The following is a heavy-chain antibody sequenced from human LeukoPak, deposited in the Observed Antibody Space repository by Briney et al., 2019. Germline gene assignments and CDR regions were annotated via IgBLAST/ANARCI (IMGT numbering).Heavy chain of an antibody. CDR3: ARARTIWSYSYGYDYFDY. J-gene: IGHJ4*02. Sequence: ASVKVSCKASGYTFTSYAMNWGRQAPGQGLGWVGWINTNTGNPTYAQGFTGRFVFSLDTSVSTAYLQISSLKAEDTAVYYCARARTIWSYSYGYDYFDYWGQGTLVTVSS. V-gene: IGHV7-4-1*02. D-gene: IGHD5-18*01. CDR1: GYTFTSYA. CDR2: INTNTGNP.